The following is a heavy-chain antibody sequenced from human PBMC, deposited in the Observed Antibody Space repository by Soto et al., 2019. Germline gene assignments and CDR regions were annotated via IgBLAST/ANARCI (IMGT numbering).Heavy chain of an antibody. Sequence: GGSVKVSCKTSGYTFSSYSINWVRQAPGQGLEWMAWISTNSGNTHYAERLQGRVTVTLDKTARTAFMEMWGLTSDDTAVYFCARDNGYYDFWGQGTLVTVSS. CDR3: ARDNGYYDF. CDR2: ISTNSGNT. V-gene: IGHV1-18*01. D-gene: IGHD2-8*01. CDR1: GYTFSSYS. J-gene: IGHJ4*02.